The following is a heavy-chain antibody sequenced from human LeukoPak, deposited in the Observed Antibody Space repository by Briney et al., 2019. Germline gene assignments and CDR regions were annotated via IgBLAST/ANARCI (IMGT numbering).Heavy chain of an antibody. CDR2: IYYTGNA. J-gene: IGHJ4*02. V-gene: IGHV4-39*01. CDR1: GGSVSSKTHY. D-gene: IGHD3-22*01. CDR3: ARHFSSVGVVVVTTLIDF. Sequence: KPSETVPLTCTVSGGSVSSKTHYWGWIRQPPGKGLEWIGSIYYTGNAYYNPSLKSRVTISEDSSKNQFSLKLTSVTAADTAVYYCARHFSSVGVVVVTTLIDFWGQGTLVSVSS.